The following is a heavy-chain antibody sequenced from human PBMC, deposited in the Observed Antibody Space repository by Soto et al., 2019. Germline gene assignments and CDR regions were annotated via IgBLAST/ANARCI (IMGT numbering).Heavy chain of an antibody. D-gene: IGHD3-10*01. V-gene: IGHV3-15*01. CDR2: IKSKTDGGTT. Sequence: EVQLVESGGGLVKPGGSLRLSCAASGFTFSNAWMSWVRQAPGKGLEWVGRIKSKTDGGTTDYAAPVKGKITISRDDTKYTLYLQMKSLKTEDTAVYYFKRDGSESYDWGQGTLVTDSS. J-gene: IGHJ4*02. CDR3: KRDGSESYD. CDR1: GFTFSNAW.